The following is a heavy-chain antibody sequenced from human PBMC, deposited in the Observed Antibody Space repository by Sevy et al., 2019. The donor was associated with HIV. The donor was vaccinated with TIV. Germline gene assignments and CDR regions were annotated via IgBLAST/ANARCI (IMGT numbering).Heavy chain of an antibody. Sequence: GGSLRLSCAASGFIFSSYWMSWVRQAPGKGLEWVASIKRDGSEKYYVDSVKGRFTISRDNAKNSLYLQMNSLRAEDTAVYYCARSRGGSYFTYYFDYWGQGTLVTVSS. V-gene: IGHV3-7*01. J-gene: IGHJ4*02. CDR3: ARSRGGSYFTYYFDY. D-gene: IGHD1-26*01. CDR1: GFIFSSYW. CDR2: IKRDGSEK.